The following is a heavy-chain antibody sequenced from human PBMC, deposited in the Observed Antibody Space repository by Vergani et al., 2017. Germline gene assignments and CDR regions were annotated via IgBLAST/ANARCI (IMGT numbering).Heavy chain of an antibody. CDR1: GGSISSYY. CDR3: ARRYCSSTSCRFDY. CDR2: IYYSGST. V-gene: IGHV4-59*01. Sequence: QVQLQESGPGLVKPSETLSLTCTVSGGSISSYYWSWIRQPPGKGLEWIGYIYYSGSTNYNPSLKSRVTISVDTSKNQFSLKLSSVTAADTAGYYCARRYCSSTSCRFDYWGQGTLVTVSS. J-gene: IGHJ4*02. D-gene: IGHD2-2*01.